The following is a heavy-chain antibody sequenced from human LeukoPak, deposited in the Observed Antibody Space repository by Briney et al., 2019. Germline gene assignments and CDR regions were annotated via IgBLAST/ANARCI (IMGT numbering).Heavy chain of an antibody. CDR1: GFTFSSYA. CDR3: VPGRGRWLQSNYFDY. D-gene: IGHD5-24*01. J-gene: IGHJ4*02. V-gene: IGHV3-64D*09. CDR2: ISSNGGST. Sequence: PGGSLRLSCSASGFTFSSYAMHWVRQAPGKGLEYVSAISSNGGSTYYADSVKGRFTISRDNSKNTLYLQMSSPRAEDTAVYYCVPGRGRWLQSNYFDYWGQGTLVTVSS.